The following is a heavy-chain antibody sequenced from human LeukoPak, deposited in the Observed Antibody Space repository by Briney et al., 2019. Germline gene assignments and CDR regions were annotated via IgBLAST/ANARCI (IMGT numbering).Heavy chain of an antibody. J-gene: IGHJ6*03. V-gene: IGHV4-39*02. CDR1: GGSISSSSYY. CDR3: AREGITAMPPSAYYYYYMDV. CDR2: IYYSGST. D-gene: IGHD5-18*01. Sequence: PSETLSLTCTVSGGSISSSSYYWGWIRQPPGKGLEWIGSIYYSGSTYYNPSLKSRVTISVDTSKNQFSLKLTSVTAADTAVYYCAREGITAMPPSAYYYYYMDVWGKGTTVTVSS.